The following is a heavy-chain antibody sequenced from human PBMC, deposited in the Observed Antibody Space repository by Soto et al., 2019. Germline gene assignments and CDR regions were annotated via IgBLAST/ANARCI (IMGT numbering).Heavy chain of an antibody. D-gene: IGHD3-16*01. CDR3: ARDWALIGFDH. CDR2: VLPILGTT. J-gene: IGHJ4*02. CDR1: GGSFTSNA. V-gene: IGHV1-69*18. Sequence: QVHLVQSGAEVKKPGSSVKVSCKDSGGSFTSNAISWVRQAPGQGLEWMGTVLPILGTTNYAQKFKGRVTMTADESTSTAYMELTSLRSEDTAVYYCARDWALIGFDHWGQGSLVTVSS.